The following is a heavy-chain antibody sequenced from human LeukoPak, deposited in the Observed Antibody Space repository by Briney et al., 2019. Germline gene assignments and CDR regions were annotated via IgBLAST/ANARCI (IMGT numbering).Heavy chain of an antibody. CDR3: AREFWDSSGYYPVGAFDT. CDR2: IYYSGST. J-gene: IGHJ3*02. CDR1: GGSISSSSYY. D-gene: IGHD3-22*01. Sequence: SETLSLTCTVSGGSISSSSYYWGWIRQPPGKGLEWIGSIYYSGSTYYNPSLKSRVTISVDTSKNQFSLKLSSVTAADTAVYYCAREFWDSSGYYPVGAFDTWGQGTMVTVSS. V-gene: IGHV4-39*07.